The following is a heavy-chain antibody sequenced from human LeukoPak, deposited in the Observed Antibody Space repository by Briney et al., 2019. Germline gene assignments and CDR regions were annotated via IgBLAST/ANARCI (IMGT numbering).Heavy chain of an antibody. D-gene: IGHD1-26*01. CDR2: IYYSGST. V-gene: IGHV4-59*08. CDR3: ARGSQQPSGSYFDY. J-gene: IGHJ4*02. CDR1: GGSISSYY. Sequence: PAETLSLTCIVSGGSISSYYWSWIRQPPGKGLEWIGYIYYSGSTNYNPSLKSRVTISVDTSKNQFSLKLSSVTAADTAAYYCARGSQQPSGSYFDYWGQGTLVTVSS.